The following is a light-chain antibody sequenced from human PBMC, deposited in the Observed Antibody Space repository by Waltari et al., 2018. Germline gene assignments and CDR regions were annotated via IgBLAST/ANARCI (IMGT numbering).Light chain of an antibody. V-gene: IGLV3-10*03. CDR2: EDT. CDR3: YSPGIQDRLWV. J-gene: IGLJ3*02. CDR1: ALPKKY. Sequence: SYELTQPPSVSVSPGHTARITCSGDALPKKYAYWYQQKSGQAPMFVIYEDTKRPSGIPERISCSNSGGMANVTIRGAQVEDEEGYFWYSPGIQDRLWVFGGGTKLTVL.